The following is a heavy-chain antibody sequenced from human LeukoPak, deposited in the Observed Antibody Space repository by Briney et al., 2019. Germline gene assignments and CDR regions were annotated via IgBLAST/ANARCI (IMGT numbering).Heavy chain of an antibody. CDR2: IYTSGST. V-gene: IGHV4-61*02. CDR3: ARLRSYYYDSSGYYPYYFDY. CDR1: GGSISSGSYY. J-gene: IGHJ4*02. D-gene: IGHD3-22*01. Sequence: PSETLSLTCTVSGGSISSGSYYWSWIRQPAGKGLEWIGRIYTSGSTNYNPSLKSRVTISVDTSKNQFSLKLSSVTAADTAVYYCARLRSYYYDSSGYYPYYFDYWGQGTLVTVSS.